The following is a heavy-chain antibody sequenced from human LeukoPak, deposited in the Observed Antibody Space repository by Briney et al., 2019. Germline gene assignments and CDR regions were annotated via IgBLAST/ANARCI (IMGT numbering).Heavy chain of an antibody. CDR2: IIPILGVA. V-gene: IGHV1-69*04. D-gene: IGHD6-19*01. CDR3: ARDRRVAVANDAFDI. Sequence: VASVKVSCKASGGTFSSYAISWVRQAPGQGLEWMGRIIPILGVANYAQKFQGRVTITADKSTSTAYMELSSLRSEDTAVYYCARDRRVAVANDAFDIWGQGTMVTVSS. J-gene: IGHJ3*02. CDR1: GGTFSSYA.